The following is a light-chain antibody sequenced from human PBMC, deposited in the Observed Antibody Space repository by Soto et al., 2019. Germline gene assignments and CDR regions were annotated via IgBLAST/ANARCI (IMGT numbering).Light chain of an antibody. Sequence: EVVLTQSPGALSLSPGEGVTLSCRASQNIRGNELAWYRQKRGQAPRLLIYGGSSRAEGIPVRFSGRGTGTNFTLTISRLEPEDSAVYYCQDYGTSHPWTFGQGTKLESK. J-gene: IGKJ1*01. CDR1: QNIRGNE. CDR3: QDYGTSHPWT. V-gene: IGKV3-20*01. CDR2: GGS.